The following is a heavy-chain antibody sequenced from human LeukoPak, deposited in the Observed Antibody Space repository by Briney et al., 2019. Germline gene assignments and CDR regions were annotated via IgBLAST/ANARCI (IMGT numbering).Heavy chain of an antibody. CDR3: AKDLSDGYNSAFDY. Sequence: PGGSLRLSCAVSGFTFRGYAMTWVRQAPGKGLEKVSAISGSGDSTFYADSVRGRFTISRDNSKNTLYLQMNSLRAEDTAVYYCAKDLSDGYNSAFDYWGQGTLVTVSS. CDR2: ISGSGDST. D-gene: IGHD5-12*01. V-gene: IGHV3-23*01. J-gene: IGHJ4*02. CDR1: GFTFRGYA.